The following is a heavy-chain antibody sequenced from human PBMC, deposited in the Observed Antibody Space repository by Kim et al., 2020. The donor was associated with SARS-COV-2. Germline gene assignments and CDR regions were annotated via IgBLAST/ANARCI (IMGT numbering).Heavy chain of an antibody. CDR3: ARVNAMVRGVITQRIRFDY. CDR1: GGSISSGGYY. V-gene: IGHV4-31*03. CDR2: IYYSGST. Sequence: SETLSLTCTVSGGSISSGGYYWSWIRQHPGKGLEWIGYIYYSGSTYYNPSLKSRVTISVDTSKNQFSLKLSSVTAADTAVYYCARVNAMVRGVITQRIRFDYWGQGTLVTVSS. D-gene: IGHD3-10*01. J-gene: IGHJ4*02.